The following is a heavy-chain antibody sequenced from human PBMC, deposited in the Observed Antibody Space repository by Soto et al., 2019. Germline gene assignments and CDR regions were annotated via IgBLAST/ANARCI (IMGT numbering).Heavy chain of an antibody. CDR1: GGSFSGYY. D-gene: IGHD3-3*01. CDR2: IDHSGSS. CDR3: ARGRGVPINVPADDFWRLGRYYDKDV. V-gene: IGHV4-34*01. J-gene: IGHJ6*03. Sequence: QVQLQQGGAGLLKPSDTLSLTCGVYGGSFSGYYWNWIRQPPGKGLEWIGEIDHSGSSNFNPFLKIRVTISVDTNKIQFSLKLNPMTAADSAVYFCARGRGVPINVPADDFWRLGRYYDKDVWGKGTPVTVSS.